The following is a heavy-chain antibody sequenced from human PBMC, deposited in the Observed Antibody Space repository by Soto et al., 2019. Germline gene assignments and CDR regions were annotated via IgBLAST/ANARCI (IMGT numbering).Heavy chain of an antibody. Sequence: QVQLVQSGAEVKKPGSSVKVSCKASGGTFSSYAISWVRQAPGQGLEWMGGIIPIFGTANYAQKFQGRVTITADESTSTAYMELSSLRSEDTAVYYCAREPSAYSGYDYNAFDIWGQWTMVTVSS. CDR1: GGTFSSYA. CDR2: IIPIFGTA. CDR3: AREPSAYSGYDYNAFDI. D-gene: IGHD5-12*01. V-gene: IGHV1-69*01. J-gene: IGHJ3*02.